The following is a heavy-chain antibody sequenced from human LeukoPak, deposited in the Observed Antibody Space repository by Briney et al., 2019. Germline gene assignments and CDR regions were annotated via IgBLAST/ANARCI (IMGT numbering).Heavy chain of an antibody. CDR1: GGSISSYY. CDR2: IYYSGST. Sequence: SETLSLTCTVSGGSISSYYWSWIRQPPGKGLEWIGCIYYSGSTNYNPSLKSRVTMSVDTSRNQFSLKLSSVTAADTAVYYCARGPTVLYYYHGMDVWGQGTTVTVSS. D-gene: IGHD4/OR15-4a*01. J-gene: IGHJ6*02. V-gene: IGHV4-59*01. CDR3: ARGPTVLYYYHGMDV.